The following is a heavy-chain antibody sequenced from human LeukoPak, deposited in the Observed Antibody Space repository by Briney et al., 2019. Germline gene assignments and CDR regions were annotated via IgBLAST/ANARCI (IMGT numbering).Heavy chain of an antibody. CDR2: TRNKAISYTT. Sequence: GGSLRLSCAASGFTFSDHFMDWVRQAPGKGLEWVGRTRNKAISYTTEYAASVKGRFTISRDDSKNSLYLQMNSLKTEDTAVYYCTRSYSTSRGDYYYYMDVWGKGTTVTVSS. CDR1: GFTFSDHF. D-gene: IGHD6-6*01. J-gene: IGHJ6*03. CDR3: TRSYSTSRGDYYYYMDV. V-gene: IGHV3-72*01.